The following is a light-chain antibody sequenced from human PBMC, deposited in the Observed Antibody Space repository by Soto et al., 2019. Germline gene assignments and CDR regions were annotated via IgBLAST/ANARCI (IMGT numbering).Light chain of an antibody. J-gene: IGKJ5*01. CDR1: QSISTW. CDR2: KAS. CDR3: QQYDNVFT. V-gene: IGKV1-5*03. Sequence: DIQMTQSPSTLSASVGARVPIACRASQSISTWLSWYQQKPGKAPKVLIYKASNLQSGVSSRFSGSGYGTDFTFTISSLQPEDIATYYCQQYDNVFTFGQGTRLEIK.